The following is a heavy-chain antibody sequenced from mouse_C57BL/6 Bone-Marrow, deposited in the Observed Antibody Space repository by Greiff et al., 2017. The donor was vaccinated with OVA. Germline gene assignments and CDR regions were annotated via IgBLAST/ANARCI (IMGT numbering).Heavy chain of an antibody. CDR3: ARHEGDTTVAFDY. J-gene: IGHJ2*01. CDR1: GFTFSSYG. Sequence: EVKLVESGGDLVKPGGSLKLSCAASGFTFSSYGMSWVRQTPDKRLEWVATISSGGSYTYYPDSVKGRFTISRDNAKNTLYLQMSSLKSEDTAMYYCARHEGDTTVAFDYWGQGTTLTVSS. V-gene: IGHV5-6*01. D-gene: IGHD1-1*01. CDR2: ISSGGSYT.